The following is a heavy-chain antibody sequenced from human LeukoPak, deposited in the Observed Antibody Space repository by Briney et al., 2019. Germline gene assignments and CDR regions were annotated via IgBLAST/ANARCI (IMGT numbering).Heavy chain of an antibody. D-gene: IGHD3-10*01. V-gene: IGHV3-7*01. CDR3: ARDRPYYYGSGSYAFDI. CDR2: IKKDGSEK. Sequence: PGGSLRLSCAASGFTFSNAWMSWVRQAPGKGLEWVANIKKDGSEKYYVDSVKGRFTISRDNAKKSLYLQMNSLRAEDTAVYYCARDRPYYYGSGSYAFDIWGQGTMVTVSS. J-gene: IGHJ3*02. CDR1: GFTFSNAW.